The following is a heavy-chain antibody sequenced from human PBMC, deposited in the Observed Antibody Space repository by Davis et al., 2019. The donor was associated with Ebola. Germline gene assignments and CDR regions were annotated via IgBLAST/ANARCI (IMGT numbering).Heavy chain of an antibody. CDR2: IYYSGST. CDR1: GGSISSSSYY. D-gene: IGHD3-22*01. V-gene: IGHV4-39*01. CDR3: ATPWYYYDSSGVGGAHFDY. Sequence: PSETLSLTCTVSGGSISSSSYYWGWIRQPPGKGLEWIGSIYYSGSTYYNPSLKSRVTISVDTSKNQFSLKLSSVTAADTAVYYCATPWYYYDSSGVGGAHFDYWGQGTLVTVSS. J-gene: IGHJ4*02.